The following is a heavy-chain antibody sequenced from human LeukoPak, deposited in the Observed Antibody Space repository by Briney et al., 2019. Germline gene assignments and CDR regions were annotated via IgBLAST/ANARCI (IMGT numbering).Heavy chain of an antibody. CDR1: GGSISSGGYF. J-gene: IGHJ4*02. V-gene: IGHV4-61*08. Sequence: SETLSLTCTVSGGSISSGGYFWTWIRQPPGTGLEWIGYIYYSGSTNYNPSLKSRVTISVDTSKNQFSLKLSSVTAADTAVYYCARAGYSSSWYFDYWGQGTLVTVSS. D-gene: IGHD6-13*01. CDR3: ARAGYSSSWYFDY. CDR2: IYYSGST.